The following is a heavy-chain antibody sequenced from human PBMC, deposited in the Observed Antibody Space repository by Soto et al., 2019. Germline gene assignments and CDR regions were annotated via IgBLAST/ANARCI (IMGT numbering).Heavy chain of an antibody. CDR3: AKDQMTTVTTFDY. CDR1: GFTFSTYA. CDR2: IGGGGGFT. D-gene: IGHD4-17*01. J-gene: IGHJ4*02. V-gene: IGHV3-23*01. Sequence: VLLLESGGGLVQPGGSLRLSCAASGFTFSTYAMSWVRQAPGKGLEWVSAIGGGGGFTYYADSVKGRFIISRDNSRDTLYLQMDSLRAEDTAVYYCAKDQMTTVTTFDYWGQGTLVTVSS.